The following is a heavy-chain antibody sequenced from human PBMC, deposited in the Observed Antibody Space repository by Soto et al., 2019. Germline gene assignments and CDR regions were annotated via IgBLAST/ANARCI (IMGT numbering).Heavy chain of an antibody. CDR1: GLTFSSYA. Sequence: EVQLLESGGGLVQPGGSLRLSCAASGLTFSSYAMSWVRQAPGKGLEWVSAISGSGGSTYYADSVKGRFTISRDNSKNTLYLQMNSLRAEDTAVYYCAKDSGYDDAFDIWGQGTMVTVSS. D-gene: IGHD2-2*01. CDR3: AKDSGYDDAFDI. V-gene: IGHV3-23*01. J-gene: IGHJ3*02. CDR2: ISGSGGST.